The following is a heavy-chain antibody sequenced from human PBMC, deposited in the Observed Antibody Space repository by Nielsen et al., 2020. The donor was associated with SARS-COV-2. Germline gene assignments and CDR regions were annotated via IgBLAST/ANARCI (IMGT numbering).Heavy chain of an antibody. J-gene: IGHJ6*02. Sequence: VRQAPGQGLEWMGWINPNSGGTNYAQKFQGWVTMTRDTSISTAYMELSRLRSDDTAVYYCARDRWELLPNGLYYYYYGMDVWGQGTTVTVSS. CDR3: ARDRWELLPNGLYYYYYGMDV. CDR2: INPNSGGT. V-gene: IGHV1-2*04. D-gene: IGHD1-26*01.